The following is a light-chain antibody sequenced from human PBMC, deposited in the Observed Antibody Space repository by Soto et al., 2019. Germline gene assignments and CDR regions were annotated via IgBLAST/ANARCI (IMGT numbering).Light chain of an antibody. V-gene: IGKV3-20*01. Sequence: EIVLTQSPGTLSLSPGERATLSCGASQSVSSSYLAWYQQKPGQAPRLXMYGASSRATGIPERFSGSGSGTDFTLTISRLEPEDFEVYYCQQYGSSPETFGQGTKVDIK. J-gene: IGKJ1*01. CDR1: QSVSSSY. CDR2: GAS. CDR3: QQYGSSPET.